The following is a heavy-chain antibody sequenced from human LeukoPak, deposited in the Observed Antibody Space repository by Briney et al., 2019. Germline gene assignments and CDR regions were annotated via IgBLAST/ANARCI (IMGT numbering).Heavy chain of an antibody. D-gene: IGHD1-26*01. Sequence: SETLSLTCPLSGGSISRYYWSWIRQPAGKGLEWIGRIYTSGNTNYNPSLKSRVTMSIDTSKSQFSLKLSSVTAADTAVYYCARALYRRGQWAFDIWGQGTMVTVSS. CDR2: IYTSGNT. CDR3: ARALYRRGQWAFDI. J-gene: IGHJ3*02. V-gene: IGHV4-4*07. CDR1: GGSISRYY.